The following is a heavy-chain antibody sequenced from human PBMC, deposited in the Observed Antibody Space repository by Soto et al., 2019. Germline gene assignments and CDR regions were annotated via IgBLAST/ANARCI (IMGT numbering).Heavy chain of an antibody. V-gene: IGHV4-34*01. CDR2: INHSGST. CDR3: ARVGVTMVRGVIKGGYYYYYYMDV. D-gene: IGHD3-10*01. J-gene: IGHJ6*03. CDR1: GWSFSGYY. Sequence: PSETLSLTCAFYGWSFSGYYWSWIRQPPGKGLEWIGEINHSGSTNYNPSLKSRVTISVDTSKNQFSLKLSSVTAADTAVYYCARVGVTMVRGVIKGGYYYYYYMDVWGKGTTVTVSS.